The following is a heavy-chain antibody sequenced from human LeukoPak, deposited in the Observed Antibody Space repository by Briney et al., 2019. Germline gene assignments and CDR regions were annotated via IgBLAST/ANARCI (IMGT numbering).Heavy chain of an antibody. Sequence: GGSLRLSCAASGFTFSSYWVHWVRQAPGKGLVWVSRINSDGSSTSYADSVKGRFTISRDNAKNTLYLQMNSLRAEDTAVYYCARARGSARFDYWGQGTLVTVSS. J-gene: IGHJ4*02. CDR3: ARARGSARFDY. CDR1: GFTFSSYW. V-gene: IGHV3-74*01. CDR2: INSDGSST. D-gene: IGHD1-26*01.